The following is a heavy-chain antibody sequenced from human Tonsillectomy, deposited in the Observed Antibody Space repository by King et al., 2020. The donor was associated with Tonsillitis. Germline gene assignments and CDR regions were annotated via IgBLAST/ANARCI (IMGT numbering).Heavy chain of an antibody. CDR2: IYSSGST. Sequence: QLQESGPGLVKPSQTLALTCTVSGGSISSGGYFWSWVRQLPGKGLEWIGYIYSSGSTFYNPSLESRVTISIDPSKNQFSLRLSSVTAADTAVYYCARDPGPQTLAARPNYLDLWGQGTLAT. V-gene: IGHV4-31*03. D-gene: IGHD6-6*01. CDR1: GGSISSGGYF. CDR3: ARDPGPQTLAARPNYLDL. J-gene: IGHJ4*02.